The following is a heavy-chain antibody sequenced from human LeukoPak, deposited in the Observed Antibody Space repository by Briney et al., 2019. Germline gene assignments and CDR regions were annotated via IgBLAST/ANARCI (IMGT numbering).Heavy chain of an antibody. CDR1: GGSISSYY. V-gene: IGHV4-59*12. Sequence: SETLSLTCTVSGGSISSYYWSWIRQPPGKGLEWIGYIYYSGSTNYNPSLKSRVTISVDTSKNQFSLKLSPVTAADTAVYYCARGVDSGYDSSGYYLYYYYYGMDVWGQGTTVTVSS. D-gene: IGHD3-22*01. CDR2: IYYSGST. CDR3: ARGVDSGYDSSGYYLYYYYYGMDV. J-gene: IGHJ6*02.